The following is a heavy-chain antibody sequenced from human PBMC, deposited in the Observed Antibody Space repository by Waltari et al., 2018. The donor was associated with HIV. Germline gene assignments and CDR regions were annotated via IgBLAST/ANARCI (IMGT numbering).Heavy chain of an antibody. Sequence: QVQLVESGGRLVKPGGSLRLSCAASGFTFSDYYMSWIRQAPGKGVQWVSYISGSGSTIEYADSVKGRFTISRDNTENSLYLQMNSLRAEDTAVYYCARETNYYDGSGFYLDDWGQGTLVTVSS. CDR3: ARETNYYDGSGFYLDD. V-gene: IGHV3-11*01. D-gene: IGHD3-22*01. CDR1: GFTFSDYY. CDR2: ISGSGSTI. J-gene: IGHJ4*02.